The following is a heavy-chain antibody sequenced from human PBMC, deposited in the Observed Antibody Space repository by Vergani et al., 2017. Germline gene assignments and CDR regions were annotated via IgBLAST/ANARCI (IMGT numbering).Heavy chain of an antibody. CDR2: ISSSSSTI. CDR1: GFTFSSYS. J-gene: IGHJ4*02. D-gene: IGHD3-16*02. Sequence: EGQLVESGGGLVQPGGSLRLSCAASGFTFSSYSMNWVRQAPGKGLEWVSYISSSSSTIYYADSVKGRFTISRDNAKNSLYLQMNSLRAEDTAVYYCARGGVALHWGQGTLVTVSS. CDR3: ARGGVALH. V-gene: IGHV3-48*04.